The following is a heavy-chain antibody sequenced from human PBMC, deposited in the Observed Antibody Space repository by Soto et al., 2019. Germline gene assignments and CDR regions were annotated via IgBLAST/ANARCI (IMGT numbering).Heavy chain of an antibody. J-gene: IGHJ4*02. CDR1: GDSINNRSYY. Sequence: SETLSLTCTVTGDSINNRSYYWGWIRQPPGKGLEWIGSIYYSGSTYNNPSLKSRVSMSVDTSKNQFSLKLRSVTAADTALYYCARQRTSVVTQAYFDSWGQGSLVTVSS. V-gene: IGHV4-39*01. D-gene: IGHD2-21*02. CDR2: IYYSGST. CDR3: ARQRTSVVTQAYFDS.